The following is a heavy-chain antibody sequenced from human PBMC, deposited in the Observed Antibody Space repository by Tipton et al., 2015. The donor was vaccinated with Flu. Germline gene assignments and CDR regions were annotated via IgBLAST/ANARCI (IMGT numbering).Heavy chain of an antibody. CDR2: VYYSGGT. J-gene: IGHJ4*02. CDR3: ARIIRITMIRGLRDPYYFDY. Sequence: TLSLTCTVSGGSISTSGYFWGWIRQPPGKGLEWIGGVYYSGGTHHNPSLKSRVSISGDTSKNQFSLKLTYVTAADTAVYFCARIIRITMIRGLRDPYYFDYWGQGMLVTVS. V-gene: IGHV4-39*07. D-gene: IGHD3-10*01. CDR1: GGSISTSGYF.